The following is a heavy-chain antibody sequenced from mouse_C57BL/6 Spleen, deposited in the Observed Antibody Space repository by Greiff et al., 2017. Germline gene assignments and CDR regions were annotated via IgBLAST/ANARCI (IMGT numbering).Heavy chain of an antibody. D-gene: IGHD1-1*02. CDR1: GFNIKDDY. J-gene: IGHJ3*01. CDR2: IDPENGDT. V-gene: IGHV14-4*01. Sequence: VQLQQSGAELVRPGASVKLSCTASGFNIKDDYMHWVKQRPEQGLEWIGWIDPENGDTEYASKFQGKATITAATSSNTAYLQLSSLTSEDTAVYYCTYGFFAYWGQGTLVTVSA. CDR3: TYGFFAY.